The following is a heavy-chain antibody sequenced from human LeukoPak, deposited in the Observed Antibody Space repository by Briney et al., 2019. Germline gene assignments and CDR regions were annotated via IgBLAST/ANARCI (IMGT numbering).Heavy chain of an antibody. J-gene: IGHJ4*02. CDR3: ARDPLYSSGWSRGSY. CDR1: GGSFSGYY. Sequence: PSETLSLTCAVYGGSFSGYYWSWIRQPPGQGLEWIEEINHSGSTNYNPSLKSRVTISVDTSKNQFSLKLSSVTAADTAVYYCARDPLYSSGWSRGSYWGQGTLVTVSS. D-gene: IGHD6-19*01. V-gene: IGHV4-34*01. CDR2: INHSGST.